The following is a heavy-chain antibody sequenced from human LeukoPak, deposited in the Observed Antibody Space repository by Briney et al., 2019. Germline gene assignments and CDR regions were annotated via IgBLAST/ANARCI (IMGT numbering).Heavy chain of an antibody. Sequence: GSLRLSCAASGFTFSDYWMHWVRQVPGKGLVWVSRISADGSSTNYADSVKGRFTISRDNSKNMLYLQMNSLRAEDTAVYYCAQSGGTDVWGQGTTVTVSS. V-gene: IGHV3-74*01. CDR2: ISADGSST. J-gene: IGHJ6*02. CDR3: AQSGGTDV. CDR1: GFTFSDYW.